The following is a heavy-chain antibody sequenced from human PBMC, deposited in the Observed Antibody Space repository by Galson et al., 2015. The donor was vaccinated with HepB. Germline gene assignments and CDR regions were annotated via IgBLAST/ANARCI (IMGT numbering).Heavy chain of an antibody. V-gene: IGHV3-74*01. CDR3: ARTRGAAAVIFDV. Sequence: SLRLSCAASGFTFSSYWMHWVRRAPGKGLVWVSRINSDGTYITYADSVKGRFTISRDNAKNTLYLQMYSPRAEDTALYYCARTRGAAAVIFDVWGQGTLVTVSS. CDR2: INSDGTYI. D-gene: IGHD6-13*01. CDR1: GFTFSSYW. J-gene: IGHJ4*02.